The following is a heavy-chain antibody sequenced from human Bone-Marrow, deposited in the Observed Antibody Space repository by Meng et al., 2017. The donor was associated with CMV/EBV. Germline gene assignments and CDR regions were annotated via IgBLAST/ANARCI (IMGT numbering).Heavy chain of an antibody. Sequence: GSLRLSCTVSGGSISSYYWSWIRQPPGKGLEWIGYIYYSGSTNYNPSLKSRVTISVDTSKNQFSLKLSSVTAADTAVYYCATRIAAAGSVSVDVWGQGTTVTVSS. CDR3: ATRIAAAGSVSVDV. CDR1: GGSISSYY. D-gene: IGHD6-13*01. CDR2: IYYSGST. V-gene: IGHV4-59*01. J-gene: IGHJ6*02.